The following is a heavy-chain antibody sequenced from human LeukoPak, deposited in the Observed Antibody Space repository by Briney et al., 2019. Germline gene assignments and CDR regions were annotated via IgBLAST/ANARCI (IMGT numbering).Heavy chain of an antibody. CDR1: GFTFSSYE. V-gene: IGHV3-48*03. CDR3: ARDLGDITMVRGDADY. CDR2: ISSSGSTI. D-gene: IGHD3-10*01. J-gene: IGHJ4*02. Sequence: GGSLRLSCAASGFTFSSYEMNWVRQAPGKGLEWASYISSSGSTIYYADSVKGRFAISRDNAKNSLYLQMNSLRAEDTAVYYCARDLGDITMVRGDADYWGQGTLVTVSS.